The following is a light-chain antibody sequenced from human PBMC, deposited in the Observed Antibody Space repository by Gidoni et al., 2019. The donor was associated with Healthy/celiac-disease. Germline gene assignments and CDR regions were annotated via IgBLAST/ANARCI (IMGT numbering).Light chain of an antibody. CDR3: QQSYSTSYS. V-gene: IGKV1-39*01. J-gene: IGKJ2*03. Sequence: DIQMTQSPSSLPASVGDRVTITCRASQSISSYLIWYQQKPGKAPKRLIYAASSLQSGVPARFSGSGSGTDFTLTISSLQPEDFATYYCQQSYSTSYSFXQXTKLXIK. CDR1: QSISSY. CDR2: AAS.